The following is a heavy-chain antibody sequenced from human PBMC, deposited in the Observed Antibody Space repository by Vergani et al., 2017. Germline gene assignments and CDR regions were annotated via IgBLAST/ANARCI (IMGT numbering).Heavy chain of an antibody. Sequence: QITLKESGPTLVKPTQTLTLTCTFSGFSLSTSGVGVGWIRQPPGKALEWLAHIFSNDEKSYSTSLKSRLTISKDTSKSQVVLTMTNMDPVDTATYYCARMRGYSYGPDYWGQGTLVTVSS. CDR3: ARMRGYSYGPDY. V-gene: IGHV2-26*01. CDR2: IFSNDEK. CDR1: GFSLSTSGVG. D-gene: IGHD5-18*01. J-gene: IGHJ4*02.